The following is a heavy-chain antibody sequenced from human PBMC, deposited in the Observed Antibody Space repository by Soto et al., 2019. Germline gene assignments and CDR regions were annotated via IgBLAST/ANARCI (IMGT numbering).Heavy chain of an antibody. CDR3: ARDRGLRWSKGWFDP. CDR1: GGSFSGYY. J-gene: IGHJ5*02. V-gene: IGHV4-34*01. D-gene: IGHD4-17*01. Sequence: QVQLQQWGAGLLKPSETLSLTCAVYGGSFSGYYWSWIRQPPGKGLEWIGEINHSGSTNYNPSLKSRVTISVDTSKNQFSLKLSSVTAADTAVYCCARDRGLRWSKGWFDPWGQGTLVTVSS. CDR2: INHSGST.